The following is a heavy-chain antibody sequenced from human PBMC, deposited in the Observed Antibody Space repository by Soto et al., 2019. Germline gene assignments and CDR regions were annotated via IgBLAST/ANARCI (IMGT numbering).Heavy chain of an antibody. J-gene: IGHJ6*02. Sequence: GSLRLSCAASGSTFSSYAMSSVRRAPGTGREWVSAISGSGGSTYYAASLKVRFTISRANSKNTLNLKMNSLRAEDTAVYYCAKTQSITGTTKYYYYGMDVWGQGTTVTVS. CDR1: GSTFSSYA. CDR3: AKTQSITGTTKYYYYGMDV. CDR2: ISGSGGST. V-gene: IGHV3-23*01. D-gene: IGHD1-7*01.